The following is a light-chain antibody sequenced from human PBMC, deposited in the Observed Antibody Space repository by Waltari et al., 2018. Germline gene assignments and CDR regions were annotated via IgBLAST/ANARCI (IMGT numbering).Light chain of an antibody. CDR2: SNN. CDR3: AAWDDSLNGVI. V-gene: IGLV1-44*01. J-gene: IGLJ2*01. CDR1: RSNIGSNT. Sequence: QSVLTQPPSASETPGQRVTISCSGSRSNIGSNTVNWYQQLPGTAPKLLIYSNNQRPSGVPDRFSGSKSGTSASLAISGLQSEDEADYYCAAWDDSLNGVIFGGGTKLTVL.